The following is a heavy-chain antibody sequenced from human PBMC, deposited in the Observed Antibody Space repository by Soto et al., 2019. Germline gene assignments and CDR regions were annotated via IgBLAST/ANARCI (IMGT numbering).Heavy chain of an antibody. D-gene: IGHD3-3*01. Sequence: GGSLRLSCAASGFTFSSYEMNWVRQAPGKGLEWVAYISSSGSTVYYADSVKGRFTISRDNAKKSLYLQMNSPRAEDTAVYYCVRDRGGYYMGYYFDYWGQGTLVTVSS. V-gene: IGHV3-48*03. CDR2: ISSSGSTV. CDR3: VRDRGGYYMGYYFDY. CDR1: GFTFSSYE. J-gene: IGHJ4*02.